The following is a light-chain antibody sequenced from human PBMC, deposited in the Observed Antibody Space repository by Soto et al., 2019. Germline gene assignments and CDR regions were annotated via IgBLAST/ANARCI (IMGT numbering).Light chain of an antibody. Sequence: QSVLTQPASVSGSPAQSITISCTGTSSDVGSYNLVSWYQQHPGKAPKLMIYEGSKRPSGVSNRFSGSKSGNTASLTISGLQAGDEADYHCCSYAGSSTLVFGGGTKVTVL. V-gene: IGLV2-23*01. CDR2: EGS. CDR1: SSDVGSYNL. J-gene: IGLJ2*01. CDR3: CSYAGSSTLV.